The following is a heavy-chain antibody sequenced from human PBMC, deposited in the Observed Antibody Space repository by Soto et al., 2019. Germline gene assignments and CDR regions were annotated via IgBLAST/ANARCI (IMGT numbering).Heavy chain of an antibody. CDR2: ISSGSSTI. J-gene: IGHJ6*02. D-gene: IGHD2-2*01. Sequence: GGSLRLSCAASGFTFSTCNMNWVRQAPGKGLEWVSYISSGSSTIHYADSMKGRFTISRDNSKNTLYLQMNSLRAEDTAVYYCARGYCSSTSCHHYGMDVWGQGTTVTVSS. CDR3: ARGYCSSTSCHHYGMDV. V-gene: IGHV3-48*01. CDR1: GFTFSTCN.